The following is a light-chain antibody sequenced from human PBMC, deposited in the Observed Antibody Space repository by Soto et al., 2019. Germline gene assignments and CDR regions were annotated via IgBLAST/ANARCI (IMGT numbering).Light chain of an antibody. CDR1: QGISSY. CDR3: QQLNSYPLFT. CDR2: AAS. J-gene: IGKJ3*01. V-gene: IGKV1-9*01. Sequence: IQLTQSPSSLSASVGDRATITCRASQGISSYLAWYQQKPGKAPKLLIYAASTLQSGVPSRFSGSGSGTDLTLTISNLQPEDFATYYCQQLNSYPLFTFGPGTKVDIK.